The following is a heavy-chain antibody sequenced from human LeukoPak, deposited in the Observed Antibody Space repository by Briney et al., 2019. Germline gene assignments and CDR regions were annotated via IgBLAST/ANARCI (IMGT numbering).Heavy chain of an antibody. CDR2: ISPDGSYR. J-gene: IGHJ4*02. Sequence: GGSLRLSCAVSGLSITNYWMAWVRQAPGKGLEWVANISPDGSYRNYMDSVKGRFTISRDNAENSLHLQLNSLRGEDSAVYYCARDSLGDLDFWGQGTLVTVSS. CDR1: GLSITNYW. V-gene: IGHV3-7*01. CDR3: ARDSLGDLDF.